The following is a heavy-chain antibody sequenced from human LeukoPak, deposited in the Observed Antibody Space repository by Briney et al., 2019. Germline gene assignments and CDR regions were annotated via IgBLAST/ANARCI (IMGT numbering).Heavy chain of an antibody. CDR1: GYTFYRFG. CDR2: ISAYTGDT. V-gene: IGHV1-18*01. D-gene: IGHD3-10*01. CDR3: ARANSYSGSGSPRFAVSRAVADY. J-gene: IGHJ4*02. Sequence: ASVKVSCKASGYTFYRFGITWVRQAPGQGLQWMGWISAYTGDTNFAQNLQGRVTMTTDTSTSTAYMELRSLRSDDTAVYYCARANSYSGSGSPRFAVSRAVADYWGQGTLVTVSS.